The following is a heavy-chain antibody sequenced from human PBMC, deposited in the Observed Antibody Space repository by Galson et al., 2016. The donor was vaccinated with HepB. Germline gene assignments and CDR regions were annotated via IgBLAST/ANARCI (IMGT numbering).Heavy chain of an antibody. CDR2: ISSTRSTI. J-gene: IGHJ4*02. CDR1: GFTFSSYS. V-gene: IGHV3-48*02. Sequence: SLRLSCAASGFTFSSYSMSWVRQAPGKGLEWVSYISSTRSTIYHADSVKGRFTISRDNAKNSLYLQMDSLRDEDTAVYYCARDAVRGGILLDPPLEYWGQGTLVTGSS. CDR3: ARDAVRGGILLDPPLEY. D-gene: IGHD2/OR15-2a*01.